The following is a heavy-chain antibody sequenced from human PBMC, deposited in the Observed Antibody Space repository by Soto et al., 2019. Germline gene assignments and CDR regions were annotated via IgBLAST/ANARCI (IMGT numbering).Heavy chain of an antibody. D-gene: IGHD2-2*01. J-gene: IGHJ3*02. CDR1: GFTFSGHW. V-gene: IGHV3-74*03. CDR2: INTDGGRS. Sequence: EVQLVESGGDLVQPGGSLSISCAASGFTFSGHWIHWVRQVPGKGLEWVSRINTDGGRSAYAASVKGRFTISRDNAKNTLYLPMNGLRAEDTAVYYCAREAGYCSRTSCYRRAFDTWGQGTTVTVS. CDR3: AREAGYCSRTSCYRRAFDT.